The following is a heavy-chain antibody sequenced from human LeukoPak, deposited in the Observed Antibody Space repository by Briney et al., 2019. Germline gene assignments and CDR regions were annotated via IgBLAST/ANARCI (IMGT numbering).Heavy chain of an antibody. Sequence: PSETLSLTCTVSGGSISSYYWSWIRQPPGKGLEWIGYIYYSGSTNYNPSLKSRVTISVDTSKNQFSLKLSSVTAADTAVYYCARGEVCGGDCYHFDYWGQGTLVTVSS. CDR1: GGSISSYY. V-gene: IGHV4-59*01. D-gene: IGHD2-21*02. CDR3: ARGEVCGGDCYHFDY. CDR2: IYYSGST. J-gene: IGHJ4*02.